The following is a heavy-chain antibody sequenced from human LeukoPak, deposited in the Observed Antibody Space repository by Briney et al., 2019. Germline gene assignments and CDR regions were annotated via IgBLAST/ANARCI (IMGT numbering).Heavy chain of an antibody. Sequence: GASVKVSCTASGGTFSSYAISWVRQAPGQGLEWMGRIIPILGIANYAQKFQGRVTITADKSTSTAYMELSSLRSEDTAVYYCARVHLTVDPETYYYGSGSYPSAFDIWGQGTMVTVSS. CDR2: IIPILGIA. D-gene: IGHD3-10*01. V-gene: IGHV1-69*04. J-gene: IGHJ3*02. CDR1: GGTFSSYA. CDR3: ARVHLTVDPETYYYGSGSYPSAFDI.